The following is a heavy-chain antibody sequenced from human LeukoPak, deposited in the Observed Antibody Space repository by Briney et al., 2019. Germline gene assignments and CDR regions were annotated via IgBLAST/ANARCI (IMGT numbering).Heavy chain of an antibody. D-gene: IGHD2-2*01. CDR1: GFTFSDYY. CDR2: ISSSGSTI. V-gene: IGHV3-11*04. CDR3: ATLRRYCSSTSCREY. Sequence: PGGSLRLSCAASGFTFSDYYMSWIRQAPGKGLEWVSYISSSGSTIYYADSVKGRFTISRDNAKNSLYLQMNSLRAEDTAVYYWATLRRYCSSTSCREYWGQGTLVTVSS. J-gene: IGHJ4*02.